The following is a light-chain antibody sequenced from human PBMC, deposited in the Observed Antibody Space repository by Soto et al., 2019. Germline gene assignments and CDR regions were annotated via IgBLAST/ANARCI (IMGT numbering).Light chain of an antibody. CDR2: AVS. J-gene: IGLJ3*02. CDR3: YSYTASDIWV. Sequence: QSALTQPASVSGSPGQSITISCTGTSSDVGSYNLVSWYQQLPGKAPKLLISAVSQRPSGVPDRFSGSKSGNTASLTISGLQADDEADYFCYSYTASDIWVFGGGTKLTVL. CDR1: SSDVGSYNL. V-gene: IGLV2-14*02.